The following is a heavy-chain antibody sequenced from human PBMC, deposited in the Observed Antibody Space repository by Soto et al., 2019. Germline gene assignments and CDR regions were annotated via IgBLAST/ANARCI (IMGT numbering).Heavy chain of an antibody. V-gene: IGHV4-59*08. CDR2: IYYSGST. D-gene: IGHD2-2*01. CDR3: ARNPGTLYCSSTSCYERSLSWFDP. J-gene: IGHJ5*02. Sequence: SETLSLTCTVSGGSISSYYWSWIRQPPGKGLEWIGYIYYSGSTNYNPSLKSRVTISVDTSKNQFSLKLSSVTAADTAVYYCARNPGTLYCSSTSCYERSLSWFDPWGQGTLVTVSS. CDR1: GGSISSYY.